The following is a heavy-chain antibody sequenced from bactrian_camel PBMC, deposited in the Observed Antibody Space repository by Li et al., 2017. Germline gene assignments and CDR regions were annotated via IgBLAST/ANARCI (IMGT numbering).Heavy chain of an antibody. Sequence: VQLVESGGGVVQVGGSLRLSCTASTFTGVNYMAWFRQAPGGEREGLAGLYVGTGALSYADSVKGRFTISIDKLRSTVYLEMNNLQPEDTALYVCAARPEYRPYGYYRPADFPYWGQGTQVTVS. J-gene: IGHJ4*01. CDR3: AARPEYRPYGYYRPADFPY. CDR2: LYVGTGAL. CDR1: TFTGVNY. D-gene: IGHD1*01. V-gene: IGHV3S42*01.